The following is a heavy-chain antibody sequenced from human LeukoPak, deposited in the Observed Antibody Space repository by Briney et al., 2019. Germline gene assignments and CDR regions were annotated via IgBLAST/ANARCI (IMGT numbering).Heavy chain of an antibody. CDR1: GGTFSSYA. CDR3: ARGLLDSPFDY. V-gene: IGHV1-69*13. CDR2: IIPIFGTA. J-gene: IGHJ4*02. D-gene: IGHD2-15*01. Sequence: GASVKLSCKASGGTFSSYAISWLRQAPGQGLEWMGGIIPIFGTANYAQKFQGRVTITADESTSTAYMDLISLRSEDTAVYYCARGLLDSPFDYWGQGTLVTVSS.